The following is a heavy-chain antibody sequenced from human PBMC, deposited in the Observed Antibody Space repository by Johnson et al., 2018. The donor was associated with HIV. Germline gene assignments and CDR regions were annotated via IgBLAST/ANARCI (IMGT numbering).Heavy chain of an antibody. CDR3: AKEAGNSSWIPLYDAFDI. J-gene: IGHJ3*02. V-gene: IGHV3-9*01. CDR1: RFTFDDYA. CDR2: ISWNSGSI. D-gene: IGHD6-13*01. Sequence: VQLVESGGGLVQPGRSLRISCAASRFTFDDYAMHWVRQAPGKGLEWVSGISWNSGSIGYADSVKGRFTISRDNAKNSLYLQMNSLIAEDTALYYCAKEAGNSSWIPLYDAFDIWGQGTMVTVSS.